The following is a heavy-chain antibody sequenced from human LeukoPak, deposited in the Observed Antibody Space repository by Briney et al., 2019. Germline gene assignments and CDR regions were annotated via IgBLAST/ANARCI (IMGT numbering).Heavy chain of an antibody. J-gene: IGHJ4*02. CDR1: GYTFTSYG. Sequence: ASVKVSCKASGYTFTSYGISWVRQAPGQGLEWMGWISAYNGNTNYAQKLQGRVTMTTDTSTSTAYMELRSLRSDNTAVYYCATTYDSSGYYVDWGQGTLVTVSS. CDR3: ATTYDSSGYYVD. V-gene: IGHV1-18*01. D-gene: IGHD3-22*01. CDR2: ISAYNGNT.